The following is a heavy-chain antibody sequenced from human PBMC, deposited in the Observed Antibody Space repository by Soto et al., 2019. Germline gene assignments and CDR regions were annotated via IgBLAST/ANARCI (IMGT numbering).Heavy chain of an antibody. Sequence: SSGYYWGWIRQPPGKGLEWIGSIYHSGSTYYNPSLKSRVTISVDTSKNQFSLKLSSVTAADTAVYYCARVAGTTTYFDYWGQGTLVTVSS. CDR3: ARVAGTTTYFDY. D-gene: IGHD1-1*01. J-gene: IGHJ4*02. CDR1: SSGYY. V-gene: IGHV4-38-2*02. CDR2: IYHSGST.